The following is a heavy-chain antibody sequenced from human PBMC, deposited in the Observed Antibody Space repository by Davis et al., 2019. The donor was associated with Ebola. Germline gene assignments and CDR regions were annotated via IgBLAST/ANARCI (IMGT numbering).Heavy chain of an antibody. J-gene: IGHJ6*02. D-gene: IGHD3-16*02. CDR1: GFTFTNAW. CDR2: IKTTTDGGTA. CDR3: TTDPGITITFGGVISYYGMDV. Sequence: GGSLRLSCAASGFTFTNAWMSWVRQAPGKGLEWVGRIKTTTDGGTADYAAPVKGRFTISRDDSKNTLYLQMNSLKTEDTAVYYCTTDPGITITFGGVISYYGMDVWGQGTTVTVTS. V-gene: IGHV3-15*01.